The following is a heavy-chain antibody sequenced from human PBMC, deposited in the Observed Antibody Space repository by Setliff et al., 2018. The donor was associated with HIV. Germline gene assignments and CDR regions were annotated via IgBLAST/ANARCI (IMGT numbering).Heavy chain of an antibody. CDR2: FDPEGGQT. Sequence: ASVKVSCKVSVYTLTEVSMDWVRQTPGNGLEWLGGFDPEGGQTIYAPKFLGRIAMTEDTSADTAYMELSRLRSEDTAVYYCTTGLRWLVESTGKYFQQWGQGTLVTVSS. CDR3: TTGLRWLVESTGKYFQQ. J-gene: IGHJ1*01. D-gene: IGHD1-26*01. V-gene: IGHV1-24*01. CDR1: VYTLTEVS.